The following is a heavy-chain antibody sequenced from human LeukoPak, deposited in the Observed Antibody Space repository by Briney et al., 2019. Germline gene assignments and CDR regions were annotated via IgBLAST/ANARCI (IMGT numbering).Heavy chain of an antibody. D-gene: IGHD6-19*01. V-gene: IGHV1-2*02. CDR2: INPNSGGT. J-gene: IGHJ4*02. CDR1: GYTFTVYY. Sequence: ASVTVSFKASGYTFTVYYMHWVRQAPGQGLEWMGWINPNSGGTNYAQKFQGRVTMTRDTSISTAYMELSRLRSDDTAVYYCARDSVAGTTVYSFDYWGQGTLVTVSS. CDR3: ARDSVAGTTVYSFDY.